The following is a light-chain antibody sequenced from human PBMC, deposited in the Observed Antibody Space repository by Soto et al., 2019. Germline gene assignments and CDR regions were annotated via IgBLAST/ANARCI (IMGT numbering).Light chain of an antibody. CDR3: QQYGSSPPYT. Sequence: EIVLTQSPGTLSLSPGERATLSCRASQSVSSSYLAWYQQKPGQAPRLLIYGASSRATGIPDWFSGSGSGTDFTLTISRLEPEDVAVYYCQQYGSSPPYTFGQGTKLAIK. V-gene: IGKV3-20*01. CDR2: GAS. J-gene: IGKJ2*01. CDR1: QSVSSSY.